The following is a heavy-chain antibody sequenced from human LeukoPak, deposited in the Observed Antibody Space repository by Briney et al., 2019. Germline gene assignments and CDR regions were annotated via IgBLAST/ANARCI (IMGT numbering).Heavy chain of an antibody. CDR2: IDWDDAK. Sequence: ESGPALVKPTQTLTLTCTFSGFSLTTSGMCVNWIRQPPGKALEWLARIDWDDAKCYSTSLKTRLTVSKDTSKNQVVLTMTNMDPVDTATYYCARLYSSSSGLFDSWGQGTLVTVSS. CDR1: GFSLTTSGMC. V-gene: IGHV2-70*11. J-gene: IGHJ4*02. CDR3: ARLYSSSSGLFDS. D-gene: IGHD6-6*01.